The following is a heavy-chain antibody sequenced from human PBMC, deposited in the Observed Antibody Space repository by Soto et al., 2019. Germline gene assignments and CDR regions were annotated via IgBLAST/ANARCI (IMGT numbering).Heavy chain of an antibody. Sequence: QVQLVESGGGVVQPGDSLRLSCAASGFMFSGYGMHWIRQAPGKGLEWVAVISHDGSEKYYGDSVKGRCTVSRDNSNNTVFLQIDSLRAEDTAVYYCAKLVGGVKAIGAPGDWLDPWGQGTLVTVSS. D-gene: IGHD3-3*01. CDR1: GFMFSGYG. CDR2: ISHDGSEK. CDR3: AKLVGGVKAIGAPGDWLDP. J-gene: IGHJ5*02. V-gene: IGHV3-30*18.